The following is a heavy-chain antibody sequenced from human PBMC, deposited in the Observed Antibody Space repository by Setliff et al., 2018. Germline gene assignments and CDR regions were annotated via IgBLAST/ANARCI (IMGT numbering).Heavy chain of an antibody. CDR2: IDNSGST. CDR1: GGYFASSSSH. Sequence: LSLTCSVSGGYFASSSSHWGWIRQPPGKGLEWIGTIDNSGSTYYNPSLKSRVTISADTSKNQFSLKLTSVTAADTAVYYCARERIELWFGLDYWGQGTPVTVSS. D-gene: IGHD3-10*01. CDR3: ARERIELWFGLDY. J-gene: IGHJ4*02. V-gene: IGHV4-39*07.